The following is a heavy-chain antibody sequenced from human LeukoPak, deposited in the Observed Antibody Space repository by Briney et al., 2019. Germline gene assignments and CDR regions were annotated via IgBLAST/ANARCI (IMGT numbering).Heavy chain of an antibody. V-gene: IGHV4-39*01. J-gene: IGHJ4*02. CDR1: GGSISSSSYY. Sequence: SETLSLTCTVSGGSISSSSYYWGWIRQPPGKGLEWIGSIYYSGSTYYNPSLKSRVTISVDTSKNQFSLKLSSATAADTAVYYCARVVITTEPYFDYWGQGTLVTVSS. D-gene: IGHD3-22*01. CDR3: ARVVITTEPYFDY. CDR2: IYYSGST.